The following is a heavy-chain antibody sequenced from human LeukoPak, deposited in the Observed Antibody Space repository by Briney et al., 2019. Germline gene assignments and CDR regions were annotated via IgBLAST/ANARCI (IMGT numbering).Heavy chain of an antibody. J-gene: IGHJ3*02. D-gene: IGHD5-18*01. CDR3: ARDAGIQLWLGAFDI. Sequence: PSETLSLTCTVSGGSISSYYWSWIRQPAGKGLEWIGRIYTSGSTNYNPSLKSRVTMSVDTSKNQFSLELSSVTAADTAVYYCARDAGIQLWLGAFDIWGQGTMVTVSS. V-gene: IGHV4-4*07. CDR1: GGSISSYY. CDR2: IYTSGST.